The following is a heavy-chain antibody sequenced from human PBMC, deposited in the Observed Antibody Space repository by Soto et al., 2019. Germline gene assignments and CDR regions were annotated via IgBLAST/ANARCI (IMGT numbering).Heavy chain of an antibody. J-gene: IGHJ5*02. V-gene: IGHV4-39*01. CDR1: GGSISSSSYY. CDR2: IYYSGST. CDR3: AGHHGLLWVGESLGANNWFDP. Sequence: SETLSLTCTVSGGSISSSSYYWGWIRQPPGKGLEWIGSIYYSGSTYYNPSLKSRVTISVDTSKNQFSLKLSPVTAADTAVYYCAGHHGLLWVGESLGANNWFDPWGQGTLVTVSS. D-gene: IGHD3-10*01.